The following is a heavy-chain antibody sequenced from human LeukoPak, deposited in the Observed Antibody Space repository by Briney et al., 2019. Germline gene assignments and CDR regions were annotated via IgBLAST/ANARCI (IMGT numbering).Heavy chain of an antibody. Sequence: PGGSLRLSCAASGFTFISYDMSWVRQAPGKGLEWVSAISGSGGSTYYADSVKGRFTISRDNSKNTLHLQMNSLRAEDTAVYYCAKDRDYYGSGILFDYWGQGTLVTVSS. CDR2: ISGSGGST. V-gene: IGHV3-23*01. CDR1: GFTFISYD. D-gene: IGHD3-10*01. J-gene: IGHJ4*02. CDR3: AKDRDYYGSGILFDY.